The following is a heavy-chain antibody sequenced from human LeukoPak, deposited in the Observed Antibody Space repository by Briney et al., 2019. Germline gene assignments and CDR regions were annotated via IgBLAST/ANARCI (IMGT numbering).Heavy chain of an antibody. CDR3: SRSAYSSGWYTDY. J-gene: IGHJ4*02. V-gene: IGHV3-72*01. CDR1: GFTFSDHY. Sequence: GGSLRLSCAASGFTFSDHYIDWVRQAPGKGLEWVGCTRNKAHSYSTEYAASVTGRFTISRDDSKTSLYLQMNGLKTEDAAVYYCSRSAYSSGWYTDYWGQGTLVTVSS. D-gene: IGHD6-19*01. CDR2: TRNKAHSYST.